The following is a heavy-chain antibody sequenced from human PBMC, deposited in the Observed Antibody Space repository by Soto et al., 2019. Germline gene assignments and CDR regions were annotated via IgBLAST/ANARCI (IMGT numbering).Heavy chain of an antibody. V-gene: IGHV1-69*12. CDR3: AREIDGYYGMDV. Sequence: QVQLVQSGAEVKKPGSSVKVSCKASGGTFSTDSISWVRQAPGQGLEWMGGIIPMFGTANNAQTFQGRVTITADESTSTAYMERSSLRSEDTAVYFCAREIDGYYGMDVWGHGPTVTVAS. CDR1: GGTFSTDS. CDR2: IIPMFGTA. J-gene: IGHJ6*02.